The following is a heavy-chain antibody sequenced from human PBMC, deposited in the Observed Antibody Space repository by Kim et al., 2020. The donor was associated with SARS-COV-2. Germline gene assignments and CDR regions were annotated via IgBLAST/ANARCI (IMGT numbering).Heavy chain of an antibody. Sequence: SETLSLTCTVSGGSISSSSYYWGWIRQPPGKGLEWIGSIYYSGSTYYNPSLKSRVTISVDTSKNQFSLKLSSVTAADTAVYYCARQLLWFGESEGYFDYWGQGTLVTVSS. V-gene: IGHV4-39*01. CDR1: GGSISSSSYY. CDR3: ARQLLWFGESEGYFDY. CDR2: IYYSGST. J-gene: IGHJ4*02. D-gene: IGHD3-10*01.